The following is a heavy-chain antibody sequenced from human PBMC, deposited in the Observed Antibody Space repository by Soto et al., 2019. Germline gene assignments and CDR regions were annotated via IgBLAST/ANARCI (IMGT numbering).Heavy chain of an antibody. CDR2: IIPIFGTA. CDR1: GGTFSSYA. V-gene: IGHV1-69*01. Sequence: QVQLVQSGAEVKKPGSSVKVSCKASGGTFSSYAISWVRQAPGQGLEWMGGIIPIFGTANYAQKFQGRVTISADESTSTAYMELSSLRSDDTAVYYCARDLPGVTICGVVIISADLYGMDVWGQGTTVTVSS. D-gene: IGHD3-3*01. J-gene: IGHJ6*02. CDR3: ARDLPGVTICGVVIISADLYGMDV.